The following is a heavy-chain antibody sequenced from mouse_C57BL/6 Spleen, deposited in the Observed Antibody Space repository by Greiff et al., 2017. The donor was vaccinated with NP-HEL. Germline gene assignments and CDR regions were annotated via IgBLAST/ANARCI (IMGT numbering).Heavy chain of an antibody. V-gene: IGHV5-4*01. CDR3: ARERSWDAYWYFEV. CDR1: GFTFSSYA. D-gene: IGHD4-1*01. Sequence: DVQLVESGGGLVKPGGSLKLSCAASGFTFSSYAMSWVRQTPEKRLEWVATISDGGSYTYYPDNVKGRFTISRDNAKNNLYLQMSHLKSEDTAMYYGARERSWDAYWYFEVWGTGTTVTVSS. J-gene: IGHJ1*03. CDR2: ISDGGSYT.